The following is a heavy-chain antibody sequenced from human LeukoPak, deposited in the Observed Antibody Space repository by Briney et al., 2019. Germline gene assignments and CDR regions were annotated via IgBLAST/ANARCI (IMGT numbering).Heavy chain of an antibody. J-gene: IGHJ4*02. CDR1: GYTFTSYG. D-gene: IGHD3-22*01. V-gene: IGHV1-18*01. CDR3: ARGDLRITMIVVVQLPPDY. Sequence: ASVKVSCKASGYTFTSYGISWVRQAPGQGLEWMGWISAYNGNTNYAQKLQGRVTMTTDTSTSTAYMELRSLRSDDKAVYYCARGDLRITMIVVVQLPPDYWGQGTLVTVSS. CDR2: ISAYNGNT.